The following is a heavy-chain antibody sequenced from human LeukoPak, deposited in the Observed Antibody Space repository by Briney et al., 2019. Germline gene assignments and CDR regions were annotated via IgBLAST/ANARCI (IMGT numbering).Heavy chain of an antibody. CDR1: GFTFSFYD. Sequence: PGGSLRLSCEASGFTFSFYDMNWVRQAPGKGLEWVSSISSGSDYIYYADSLKGRFTVSRDNAKNSLYLQIHSLRAEDTAVYYCSRDRHGSKPVTGTIFLFDPWGQGTLVTVST. V-gene: IGHV3-21*01. CDR3: SRDRHGSKPVTGTIFLFDP. D-gene: IGHD1-1*01. J-gene: IGHJ5*02. CDR2: ISSGSDYI.